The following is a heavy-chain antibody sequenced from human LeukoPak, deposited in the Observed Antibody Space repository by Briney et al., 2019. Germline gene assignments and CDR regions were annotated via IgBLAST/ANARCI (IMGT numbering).Heavy chain of an antibody. CDR2: IIPIFGTA. CDR3: ARVVAPYHDAFDI. V-gene: IGHV1-69*05. J-gene: IGHJ3*02. D-gene: IGHD2-15*01. Sequence: SVKVSXKASGGTFSSYAISWVRQAPGQGLEWMGRIIPIFGTANYAQKFQGRVTITTDESTSTAYMELSSLRSEDTAVYYCARVVAPYHDAFDIWGHGTMVTVSS. CDR1: GGTFSSYA.